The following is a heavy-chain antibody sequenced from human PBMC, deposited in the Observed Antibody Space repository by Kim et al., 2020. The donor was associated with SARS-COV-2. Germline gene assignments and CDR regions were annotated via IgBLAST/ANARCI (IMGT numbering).Heavy chain of an antibody. Sequence: SETLSLTCAVYGGSFNEYYWSWIRQPPGKGLEWIGDITHPGSTNYNPSLKSRLTMSLDTSKNQFSLKLTSVTAADTAVYYCARGSTTRQIVVLVAVSARGAFDIWGQGTMVTVSS. CDR1: GGSFNEYY. CDR2: ITHPGST. CDR3: ARGSTTRQIVVLVAVSARGAFDI. D-gene: IGHD2-15*01. V-gene: IGHV4-34*01. J-gene: IGHJ3*02.